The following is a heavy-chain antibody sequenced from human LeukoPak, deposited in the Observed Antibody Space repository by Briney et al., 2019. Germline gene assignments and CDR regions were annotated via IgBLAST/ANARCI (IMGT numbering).Heavy chain of an antibody. CDR3: ARDTGYCSSTSCSRYYYGMDV. CDR2: IYYSGST. D-gene: IGHD2-2*01. J-gene: IGHJ6*02. Sequence: PSETLSLTCTVSGGSISSYYWSWIRQPPGKGLEWIGYIYYSGSTNYNPSLKSRVTISVDTSKNQFSLKLSSVTAADTAVYYCARDTGYCSSTSCSRYYYGMDVWGQGTTVTVSS. V-gene: IGHV4-59*01. CDR1: GGSISSYY.